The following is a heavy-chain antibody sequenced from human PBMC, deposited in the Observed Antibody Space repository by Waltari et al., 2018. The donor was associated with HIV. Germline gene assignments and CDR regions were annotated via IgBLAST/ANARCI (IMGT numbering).Heavy chain of an antibody. CDR3: ARGGGFCSSTSCRTPRYYYYGLDV. D-gene: IGHD2-2*01. V-gene: IGHV3-21*01. CDR2: ISSSSNYI. Sequence: GKGLEWVSSISSSSNYIYYADSVKGRFTISSDNAKNSLYLQIDSLRAEDTAVFYCARGGGFCSSTSCRTPRYYYYGLDVWGQGTTVTVSS. J-gene: IGHJ6*02.